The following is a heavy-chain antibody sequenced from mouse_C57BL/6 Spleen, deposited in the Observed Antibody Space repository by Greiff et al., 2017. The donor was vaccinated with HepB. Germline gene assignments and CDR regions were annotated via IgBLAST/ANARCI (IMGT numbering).Heavy chain of an antibody. Sequence: EVQRVESGGGLVQPGGSLSLSCAASGFTFTDYYMSWVRQPPGKALEWLGFIRNKANGYTTEYSASVKGRFTISRDNSQSILYLQMNALRAEDSATYYCARSTVVATRDAMDYWGQGTSVTVSS. CDR1: GFTFTDYY. CDR2: IRNKANGYTT. J-gene: IGHJ4*01. V-gene: IGHV7-3*01. CDR3: ARSTVVATRDAMDY. D-gene: IGHD1-1*01.